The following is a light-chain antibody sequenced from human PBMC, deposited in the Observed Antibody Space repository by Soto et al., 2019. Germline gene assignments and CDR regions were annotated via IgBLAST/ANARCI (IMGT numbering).Light chain of an antibody. CDR3: SSYTSSTTVV. V-gene: IGLV2-14*01. J-gene: IGLJ2*01. CDR2: EVS. Sequence: QSALTQPASVSGSPGQSITISCTGASSDVRGYNYVSWYQQHPGKAPKLMIYEVSNRPSGVSNRFSGSKSANTASLTISGLQAEDEADYYCSSYTSSTTVVFGGGTQLTVL. CDR1: SSDVRGYNY.